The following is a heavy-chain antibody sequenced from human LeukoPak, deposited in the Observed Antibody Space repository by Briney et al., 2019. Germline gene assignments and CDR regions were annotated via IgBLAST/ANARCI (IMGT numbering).Heavy chain of an antibody. CDR1: GFTFSSYA. D-gene: IGHD2-8*01. V-gene: IGHV3-23*01. J-gene: IGHJ4*02. CDR3: AKDKWQLPHYFDY. CDR2: ISGSGGST. Sequence: GGSLRHSCAASGFTFSSYAMSWVRQAPGKGLEWVSAISGSGGSTYYADSVKGRFTISRDNSKNTLYLQMNSLRAEDTAVYYCAKDKWQLPHYFDYWGQGTLVTVSS.